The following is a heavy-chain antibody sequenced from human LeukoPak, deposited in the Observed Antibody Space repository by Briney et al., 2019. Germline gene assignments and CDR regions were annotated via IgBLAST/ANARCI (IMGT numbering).Heavy chain of an antibody. Sequence: SETLSLTCRVSDDSISSYYWNWIRQPPGKPLEWIGYTHYSGNTNYNPSLKSRVTTLVDMSKNQFSLKLSSVTAADTAVYYCARWGGTLNAFDVWGQGTLVTVSS. CDR3: ARWGGTLNAFDV. D-gene: IGHD1-26*01. J-gene: IGHJ3*01. CDR2: THYSGNT. V-gene: IGHV4-59*08. CDR1: DDSISSYY.